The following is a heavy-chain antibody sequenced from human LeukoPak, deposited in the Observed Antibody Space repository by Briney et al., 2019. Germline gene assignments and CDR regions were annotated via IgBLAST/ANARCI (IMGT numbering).Heavy chain of an antibody. CDR2: ISWNSGSI. V-gene: IGHV3-9*01. Sequence: PGRSLRLSCAASGFTFDDYAMHWVRHAPGKGLESVSGISWNSGSIAYADSVKGRFTISRDNAKNSLYLQMNSLRAEDTALYYCAKGDSYGLPPHFDYWGQGTLVTVSS. CDR3: AKGDSYGLPPHFDY. CDR1: GFTFDDYA. J-gene: IGHJ4*02. D-gene: IGHD5-18*01.